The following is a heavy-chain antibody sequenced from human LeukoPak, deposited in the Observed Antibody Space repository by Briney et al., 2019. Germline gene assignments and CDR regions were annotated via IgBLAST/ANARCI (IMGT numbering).Heavy chain of an antibody. CDR3: ARKVPNDSSGYYYRGQFDP. CDR2: IIPIFGTA. Sequence: ASVKVSCKASGGTFSSYAISWVRQAPGQGLEWMGGIIPIFGTANYAQKFQGRVTITADKSTSTAYMELSSLRSEDTAVYHCARKVPNDSSGYYYRGQFDPWGQGTLVTVSS. J-gene: IGHJ5*02. CDR1: GGTFSSYA. D-gene: IGHD3-22*01. V-gene: IGHV1-69*06.